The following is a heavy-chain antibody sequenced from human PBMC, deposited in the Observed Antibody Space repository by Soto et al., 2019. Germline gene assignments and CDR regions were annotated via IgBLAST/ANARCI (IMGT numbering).Heavy chain of an antibody. V-gene: IGHV3-23*01. D-gene: IGHD6-13*01. CDR2: ISGSGGST. CDR1: GFTFSSYA. Sequence: GGSLRLSCAASGFTFSSYAMSWVRQAPGKGLEWVSAISGSGGSTYYADSVKGRFTISRDNSKNTLYLQMNSLRAEDTAVYYCAKDPSIAAAQPNGYFDYWGQGTLVTVSS. J-gene: IGHJ4*02. CDR3: AKDPSIAAAQPNGYFDY.